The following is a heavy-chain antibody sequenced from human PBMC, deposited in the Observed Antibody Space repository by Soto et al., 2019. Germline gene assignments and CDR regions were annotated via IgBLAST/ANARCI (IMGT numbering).Heavy chain of an antibody. CDR1: GYTFTSYD. Sequence: QVQLVQSGAEVKKPGASVKVSCKASGYTFTSYDINWVRQATGQGLEWMGWMNPNSGDTGYAQKFQGRVTMTMDTSMSTAYMELSSLRSEDTAVYYCARTTLSTVVTPRHFDYWGQGTLVTVSS. D-gene: IGHD4-17*01. V-gene: IGHV1-8*01. CDR3: ARTTLSTVVTPRHFDY. J-gene: IGHJ4*02. CDR2: MNPNSGDT.